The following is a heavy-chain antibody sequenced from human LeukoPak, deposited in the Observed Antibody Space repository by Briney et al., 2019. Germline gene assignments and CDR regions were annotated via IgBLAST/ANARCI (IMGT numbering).Heavy chain of an antibody. V-gene: IGHV3-30-3*01. CDR3: ARESGYDSSFDY. CDR2: ISYDGSNK. D-gene: IGHD5-12*01. CDR1: GFTFRSCA. J-gene: IGHJ4*02. Sequence: PGSSLRLSCAASGFTFRSCAMHWVRQAPGKGLEWVAVISYDGSNKYYADSVKGRFTISRDNSKNTLYLQTNSLRAEDTAVYYCARESGYDSSFDYWGQGTLVTVSS.